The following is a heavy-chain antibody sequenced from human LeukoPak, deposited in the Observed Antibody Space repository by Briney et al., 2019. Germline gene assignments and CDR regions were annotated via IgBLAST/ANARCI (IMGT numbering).Heavy chain of an antibody. D-gene: IGHD3-22*01. CDR2: IYYSGST. Sequence: SQTLSLTCTVSGGSISSGGYYWSWIRQHPGQGLEWIGYIYYSGSTYYNPSLKSRVTISVDTSKNQFSLKLSSVTAADTAVYYCAREYDDSSGYYCHWGQGTLVTVSS. J-gene: IGHJ4*02. CDR3: AREYDDSSGYYCH. CDR1: GGSISSGGYY. V-gene: IGHV4-31*03.